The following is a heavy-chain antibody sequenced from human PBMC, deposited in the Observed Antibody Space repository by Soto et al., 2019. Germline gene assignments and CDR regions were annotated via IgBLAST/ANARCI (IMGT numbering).Heavy chain of an antibody. CDR2: ISSDSRYI. Sequence: PGGSLRLSCAASGFTLSNYAVNWDRQAPGKGLEWVSYISSDSRYIYHGDSVKGRFTISRDNARNSVYLQMYSLRDEDTAVYYCARIKLVDFFFINVDVYDMDVWGQGTPVTVSS. V-gene: IGHV3-48*02. CDR3: ARIKLVDFFFINVDVYDMDV. J-gene: IGHJ6*02. D-gene: IGHD2-15*01. CDR1: GFTLSNYA.